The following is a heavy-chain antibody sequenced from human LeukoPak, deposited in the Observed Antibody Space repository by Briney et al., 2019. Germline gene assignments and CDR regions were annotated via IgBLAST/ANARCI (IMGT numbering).Heavy chain of an antibody. J-gene: IGHJ6*02. Sequence: SETLSLTCTVSGVSVSSGSYYWSWIRQPPGKGLEWIGYIYYSGSTNYNPSLKSRVTISVDTSKNQFSLNLSSVTAADTAMYYCARDRSPEGYYDSSHWDYYHGMDVWGQGTTVTVSS. V-gene: IGHV4-61*01. CDR2: IYYSGST. CDR1: GVSVSSGSYY. CDR3: ARDRSPEGYYDSSHWDYYHGMDV. D-gene: IGHD3-22*01.